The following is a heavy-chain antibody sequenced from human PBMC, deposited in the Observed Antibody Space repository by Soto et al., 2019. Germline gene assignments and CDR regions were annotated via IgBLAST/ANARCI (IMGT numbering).Heavy chain of an antibody. V-gene: IGHV1-46*03. CDR1: GYTFTSYY. Sequence: ASVKVSGKASGYTFTSYYMHWVRQAPGQGLVWMGIINPSGGSTSYAQKFQGRVTMTRDTSTSTVYMELSSLRSEDTAVYYCAREANCSSTSCPSYAFDIWGQGTMVTVSS. CDR2: INPSGGST. J-gene: IGHJ3*02. D-gene: IGHD2-2*01. CDR3: AREANCSSTSCPSYAFDI.